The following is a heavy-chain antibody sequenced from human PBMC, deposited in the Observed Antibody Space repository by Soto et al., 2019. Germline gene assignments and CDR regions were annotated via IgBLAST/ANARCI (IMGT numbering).Heavy chain of an antibody. CDR3: ARSDGHTFNGLDA. V-gene: IGHV1-8*01. CDR2: MNPTSGNT. Sequence: QVQLVQSGAEVKTPGASVKVSCKASGYTFTKYDMNWVRQAPGQGLEWMGWMNPTSGNTGYAQKFQGRLTMTWDTARDIAHMELSSLRNEDTAVYYCARSDGHTFNGLDAWGQGTLVTVSA. D-gene: IGHD2-21*01. J-gene: IGHJ5*02. CDR1: GYTFTKYD.